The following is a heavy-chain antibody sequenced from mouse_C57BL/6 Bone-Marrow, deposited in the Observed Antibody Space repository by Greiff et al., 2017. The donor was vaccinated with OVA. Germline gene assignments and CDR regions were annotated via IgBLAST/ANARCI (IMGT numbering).Heavy chain of an antibody. D-gene: IGHD2-12*01. V-gene: IGHV1-9*01. CDR2: ILPGSGST. J-gene: IGHJ3*01. CDR3: ARVGGYSYYVLFAY. Sequence: QVQLKQSGAELMKPGASVKLSCTATGYTFTGYWIEWVKQRPGHGLEWIGEILPGSGSTNYNEKLKGKAPLTADTSSNTAYMQLSSLTTEDSAIYYCARVGGYSYYVLFAYWGQGTLVTVSA. CDR1: GYTFTGYW.